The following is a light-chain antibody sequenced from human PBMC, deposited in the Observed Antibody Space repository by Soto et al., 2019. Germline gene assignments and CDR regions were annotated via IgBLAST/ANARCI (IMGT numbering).Light chain of an antibody. CDR1: QSVINNY. Sequence: EIVMTQSPGTLSLSPGERATLSCRASQSVINNYLAWYQQKPGQAPRLLISGASSRAAGIPDRFSGSGSETDFTLTISRLEPEDFALYFCQQYGNPRITFGQGTRLEIK. V-gene: IGKV3-20*01. CDR3: QQYGNPRIT. CDR2: GAS. J-gene: IGKJ5*01.